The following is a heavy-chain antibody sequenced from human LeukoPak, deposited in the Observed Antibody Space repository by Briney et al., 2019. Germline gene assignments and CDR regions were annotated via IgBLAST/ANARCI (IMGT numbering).Heavy chain of an antibody. J-gene: IGHJ1*01. D-gene: IGHD3-22*01. V-gene: IGHV4-34*01. CDR2: INHSGST. CDR1: GGSFSGYY. CDR3: ARLKYYYDSSGYRAEYFQH. Sequence: SETLSLTCAVYGGSFSGYYWSWIRQPPGKGLEWIGEINHSGSTNYNPSLKSRVTISVDTSKNQFSLKLSSVTAADTAVYYCARLKYYYDSSGYRAEYFQHWGQGTLVTVSS.